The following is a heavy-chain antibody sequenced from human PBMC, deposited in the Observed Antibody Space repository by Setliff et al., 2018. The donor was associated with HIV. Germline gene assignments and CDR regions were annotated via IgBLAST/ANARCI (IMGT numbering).Heavy chain of an antibody. V-gene: IGHV4-4*02. CDR3: ARDQRLSY. J-gene: IGHJ4*02. CDR1: GVSISNSNW. Sequence: SETLSLTCAVSGVSISNSNWWTWVRQPPGKGLEWIGEVSHSGTTNYNPSLKSRVTMSVDKSKNQFSLKLSSVTAADTAVYYCARDQRLSYWGQGSLVTVSS. CDR2: VSHSGTT.